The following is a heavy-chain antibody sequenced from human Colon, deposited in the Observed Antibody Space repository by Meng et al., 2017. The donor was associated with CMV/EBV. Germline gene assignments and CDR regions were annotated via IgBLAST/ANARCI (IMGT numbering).Heavy chain of an antibody. CDR2: MYPGDSDT. CDR1: GYSFTTYW. V-gene: IGHV5-51*01. CDR3: ARRSDHYDSSGYYTILDY. Sequence: GGSLKISCKASGYSFTTYWIGWVRQMPGKGLEWMGIMYPGDSDTRYSPSFQGQVTISADKSISTAYLQWGSLKASDTAIYYCARRSDHYDSSGYYTILDYWGQGTLVTVSS. D-gene: IGHD3-22*01. J-gene: IGHJ4*02.